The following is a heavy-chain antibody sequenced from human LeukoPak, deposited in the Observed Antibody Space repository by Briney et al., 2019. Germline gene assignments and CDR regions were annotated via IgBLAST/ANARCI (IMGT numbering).Heavy chain of an antibody. Sequence: SEALSLTCTVSGGSISSSSYYWGWIRQPPGKGLEWIGTIYYSGSTYYNPSLKSRVTISVDTSKNQFSLMLTSVTAADTAMYYCARHPRNYDYVWGSYRLYYFDFWGQGTLVTVSS. CDR3: ARHPRNYDYVWGSYRLYYFDF. J-gene: IGHJ4*02. D-gene: IGHD3-16*02. CDR2: IYYSGST. CDR1: GGSISSSSYY. V-gene: IGHV4-39*01.